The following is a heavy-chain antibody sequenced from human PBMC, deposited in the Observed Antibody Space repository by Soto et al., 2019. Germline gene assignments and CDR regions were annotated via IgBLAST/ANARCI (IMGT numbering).Heavy chain of an antibody. CDR1: GFTFSSYA. J-gene: IGHJ4*02. V-gene: IGHV3-23*01. CDR3: ARTRGYSDYAPDY. Sequence: GGSLRLSCAASGFTFSSYAMTWVRQAPGKGLEWVSAISYSGVSTYYADSVKGRFTISRDSSENTLSLQMNSLRVDDTAVYYCARTRGYSDYAPDYWGQVPLRTVST. CDR2: ISYSGVST. D-gene: IGHD5-12*01.